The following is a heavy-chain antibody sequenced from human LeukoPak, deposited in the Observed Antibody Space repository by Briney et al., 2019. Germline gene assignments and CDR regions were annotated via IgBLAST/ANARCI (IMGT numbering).Heavy chain of an antibody. CDR1: GXSVSSGSYS. V-gene: IGHV4-61*01. J-gene: IGHJ4*02. D-gene: IGHD3-22*01. Sequence: SETLSLTCTVFGXSVSSGSYSWSWIRQPPGKGLQWIGYIYNTGSTNHNPSLKSRVTMSVDTSKNQFSLNLSSVTAADTAVYYCARGHSAYYYNFDYWGQGTLVTVSS. CDR3: ARGHSAYYYNFDY. CDR2: IYNTGST.